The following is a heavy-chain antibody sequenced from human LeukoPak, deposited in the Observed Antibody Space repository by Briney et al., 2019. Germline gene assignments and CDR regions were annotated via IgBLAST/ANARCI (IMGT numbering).Heavy chain of an antibody. CDR2: IYYSGST. J-gene: IGHJ5*02. V-gene: IGHV4-59*01. Sequence: SETLSLTCTVSGDSISRYYWSWIRQPPGKGPEWIGYIYYSGSTNYNPSLKSRVTISIDTSKNQFSLRLTSVTAADTAVYYCARDHLNYDFWSGYYRHNWFDPWGQGTLVTVSS. D-gene: IGHD3-3*01. CDR3: ARDHLNYDFWSGYYRHNWFDP. CDR1: GDSISRYY.